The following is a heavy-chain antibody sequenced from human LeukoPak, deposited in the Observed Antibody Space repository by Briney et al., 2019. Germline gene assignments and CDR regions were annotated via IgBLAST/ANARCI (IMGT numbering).Heavy chain of an antibody. D-gene: IGHD1-26*01. J-gene: IGHJ4*02. CDR1: GFTFSSYA. Sequence: GGSLRLSCAASGFTFSSYAMHWVRQAPGKGLEYVSAISSNGGSTYYANSVKGRFTISRDNSKNTLYLQMGSLRAEDMAVYYCARDGEWEPLSYWGQGTLVTVSS. CDR3: ARDGEWEPLSY. CDR2: ISSNGGST. V-gene: IGHV3-64*01.